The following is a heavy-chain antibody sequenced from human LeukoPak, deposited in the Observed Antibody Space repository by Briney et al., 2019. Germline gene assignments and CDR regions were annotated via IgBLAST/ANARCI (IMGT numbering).Heavy chain of an antibody. CDR2: ISGSGGST. V-gene: IGHV3-23*01. Sequence: GGSLRLSCAASGFTVNNKYMTWVRQAPGKGLEWVSAISGSGGSTYYADSVKGRFTISRDNSKNTLYLQMNSLRAEDTAVYYCAKDNAYSSGWLYYFDYWGQGTLVTVSS. J-gene: IGHJ4*02. CDR3: AKDNAYSSGWLYYFDY. D-gene: IGHD6-19*01. CDR1: GFTVNNKY.